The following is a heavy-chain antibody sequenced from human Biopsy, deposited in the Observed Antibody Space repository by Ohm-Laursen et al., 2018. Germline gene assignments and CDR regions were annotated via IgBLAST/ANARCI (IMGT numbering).Heavy chain of an antibody. CDR1: GFTVSSDY. D-gene: IGHD6-19*01. V-gene: IGHV3-66*01. CDR3: ARDRVFEERGVIAVYYGLDV. J-gene: IGHJ6*02. Sequence: SLRLPCSASGFTVSSDYMSWVRQAPGKGPEWVSVIYSGGRIQYADSVKGRFTISRDISKNTVYLQMNSLRAEDTAVYYCARDRVFEERGVIAVYYGLDVWGQGTTVTVSS. CDR2: IYSGGRI.